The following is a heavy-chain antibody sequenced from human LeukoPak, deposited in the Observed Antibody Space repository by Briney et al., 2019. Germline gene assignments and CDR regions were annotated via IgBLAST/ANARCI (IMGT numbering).Heavy chain of an antibody. V-gene: IGHV4-61*02. CDR2: IYTSGST. CDR3: ATDPGETVPAAKGPRGDYCYGMDV. J-gene: IGHJ6*02. D-gene: IGHD2-2*01. Sequence: SQTLSLTCTVSGGSISSGSYYWSWIRQPAGKGLEWIGRIYTSGSTNYNPSLKSRVTISVDTSKNQFSLKLSSVTAADTAVYYCATDPGETVPAAKGPRGDYCYGMDVWGQGTTVTVSS. CDR1: GGSISSGSYY.